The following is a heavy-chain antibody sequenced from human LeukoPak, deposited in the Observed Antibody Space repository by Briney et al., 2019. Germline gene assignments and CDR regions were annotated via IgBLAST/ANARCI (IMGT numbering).Heavy chain of an antibody. Sequence: GGSLRLSCAASGFTFSSYNMNWVRQAPGKGLEWVSSITSSSSYIYYADSVKGRFTISRDNAKNSLYLQMNSLRAEDTALYYCARDSVTMVRGVITPDYYYYYMDVWGKGTTVTVSS. CDR3: ARDSVTMVRGVITPDYYYYYMDV. V-gene: IGHV3-21*04. D-gene: IGHD3-10*01. J-gene: IGHJ6*03. CDR2: ITSSSSYI. CDR1: GFTFSSYN.